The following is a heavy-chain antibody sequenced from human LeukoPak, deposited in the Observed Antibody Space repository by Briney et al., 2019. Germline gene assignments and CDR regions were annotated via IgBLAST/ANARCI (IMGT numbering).Heavy chain of an antibody. Sequence: GGSLRLSCAASGFTFSSYGMHWVRQAPGKGLEWVAFIRYDGSNKYYADSVKGRFTISRDNSKNTLYLQMNSLRAEDTAVYYCARHGSITMVRGRLRYYYMDVWGKGTTVTISS. CDR3: ARHGSITMVRGRLRYYYMDV. D-gene: IGHD3-10*01. CDR2: IRYDGSNK. V-gene: IGHV3-30*02. J-gene: IGHJ6*03. CDR1: GFTFSSYG.